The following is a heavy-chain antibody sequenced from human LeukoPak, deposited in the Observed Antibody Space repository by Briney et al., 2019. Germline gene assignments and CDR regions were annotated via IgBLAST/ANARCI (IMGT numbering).Heavy chain of an antibody. Sequence: SGGSLRLSCEASGFTFSHFAMHWVRQAPGKGLEWVAVISYDGKKTYYADSVKGRFTLSRGDSQNTVYLQMNSLRDDDTALYYCVRGSKIRGVIPEGEFDYWGQGTLVTVSS. V-gene: IGHV3-30*04. D-gene: IGHD3-10*01. J-gene: IGHJ4*02. CDR3: VRGSKIRGVIPEGEFDY. CDR1: GFTFSHFA. CDR2: ISYDGKKT.